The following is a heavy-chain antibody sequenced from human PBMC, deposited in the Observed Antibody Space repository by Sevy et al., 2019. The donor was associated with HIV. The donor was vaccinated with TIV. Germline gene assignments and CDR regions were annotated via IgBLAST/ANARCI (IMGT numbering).Heavy chain of an antibody. CDR2: ISDSGTA. CDR1: GGSISPYY. V-gene: IGHV4-59*01. Sequence: SETLSLTCTVSGGSISPYYWNWIRQPPGKGLEWIGSISDSGTANYSPSLKGRVTTSVDTSNNQVTINLTSVTAADTAVYFCARAGGFSDWGMDVWGQGTTVTVSS. D-gene: IGHD6-19*01. CDR3: ARAGGFSDWGMDV. J-gene: IGHJ6*02.